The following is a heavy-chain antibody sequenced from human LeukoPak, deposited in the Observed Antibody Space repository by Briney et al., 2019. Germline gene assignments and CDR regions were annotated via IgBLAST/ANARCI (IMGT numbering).Heavy chain of an antibody. V-gene: IGHV3-30*04. J-gene: IGHJ4*02. CDR3: VRDLSTGYSQPSFDF. Sequence: GGSLRLSCAASGFTFRTYTMHWVRQAPGKGLEWVAFISYDGTATFYANSVKGRFTISRDNSNNTLYLQMSSLRGDDTAIYYCVRDLSTGYSQPSFDFWGRGTLVAVSS. CDR2: ISYDGTAT. CDR1: GFTFRTYT. D-gene: IGHD3-9*01.